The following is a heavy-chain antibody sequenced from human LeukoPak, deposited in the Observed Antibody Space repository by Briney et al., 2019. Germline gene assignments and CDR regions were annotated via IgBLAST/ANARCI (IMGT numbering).Heavy chain of an antibody. J-gene: IGHJ3*02. V-gene: IGHV1-69*02. D-gene: IGHD2-21*01. CDR3: ARLFVVTYDAFDI. CDR1: GGTFSSYT. Sequence: SVKVSCKASGGTFSSYTISWVRQAPGQGLEWMGRIIPILGIANYAQKFQGRVTITADKSTSTVYMELSSLRSEDTAVYYCARLFVVTYDAFDIWGQGTMVTVSS. CDR2: IIPILGIA.